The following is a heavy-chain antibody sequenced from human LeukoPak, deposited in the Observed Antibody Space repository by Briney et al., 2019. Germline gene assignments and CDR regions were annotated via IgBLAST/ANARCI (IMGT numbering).Heavy chain of an antibody. V-gene: IGHV3-23*01. CDR1: GFTFSSHA. CDR2: IGDDVVST. Sequence: GGSLRLSCAASGFTFSSHAMSWVRQAPGKGLEWVSAIGDDVVSTYYAESVKGRFTISRDNSKNTLYLQMNSLRAEDTAVYYCARVGEGAAKDWGQGTLVTVSS. D-gene: IGHD1-26*01. CDR3: ARVGEGAAKD. J-gene: IGHJ4*02.